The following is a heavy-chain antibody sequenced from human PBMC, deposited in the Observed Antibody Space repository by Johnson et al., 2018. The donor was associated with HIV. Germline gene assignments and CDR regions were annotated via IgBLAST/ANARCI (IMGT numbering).Heavy chain of an antibody. V-gene: IGHV3-30-3*01. Sequence: QEKLVESGGGVVQPGRSLRLSCAASGFTFSSYPMHWVRQAPGKGLEWVAVISYDGGSKYYADSVKGRFTISRDNSNNTLYVEMNSLRAEDTAVFYCARGAPNWNYEPFSDAFDIWGQGTTVTVSS. CDR3: ARGAPNWNYEPFSDAFDI. CDR1: GFTFSSYP. J-gene: IGHJ3*02. CDR2: ISYDGGSK. D-gene: IGHD1-7*01.